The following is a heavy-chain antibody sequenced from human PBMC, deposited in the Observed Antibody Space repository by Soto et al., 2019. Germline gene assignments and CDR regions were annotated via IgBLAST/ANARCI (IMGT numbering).Heavy chain of an antibody. Sequence: QVQLVQSGAEVKKPGSSVKVSCKASGGTFSSYAISWVRQAPGQGLEWMGGIIPIFGTANYAQKFQGRVTITADKSTSTAYMELSSLRSEDTAVYYCASNVDIVSTIRGASFDYWGQGTLVTVSS. CDR3: ASNVDIVSTIRGASFDY. CDR1: GGTFSSYA. V-gene: IGHV1-69*06. J-gene: IGHJ4*02. D-gene: IGHD5-12*01. CDR2: IIPIFGTA.